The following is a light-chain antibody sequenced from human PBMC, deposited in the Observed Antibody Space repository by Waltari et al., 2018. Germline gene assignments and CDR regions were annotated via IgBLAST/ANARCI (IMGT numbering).Light chain of an antibody. V-gene: IGKV3-20*01. CDR2: GAS. J-gene: IGKJ1*01. CDR1: QSVSRT. CDR3: QHYVTLPVT. Sequence: EIVLTQSPGTLSLSPGDRATLSCRASQSVSRTLAWYQQTPGQAPSLLIYGASIRATGIPDRVSGSGSGTDFSLTISRLEPEDFAVDYCQHYVTLPVTFGQGTKVEIK.